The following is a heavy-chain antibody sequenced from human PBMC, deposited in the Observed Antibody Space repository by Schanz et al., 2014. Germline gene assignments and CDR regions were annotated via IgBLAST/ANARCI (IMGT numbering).Heavy chain of an antibody. J-gene: IGHJ4*02. CDR1: GFTFSNYV. CDR2: ISYDGSYK. V-gene: IGHV3-30*04. Sequence: QVQLVESGGGVVQPGRSLRLSCAASGFTFSNYVIHWVRQAPGKGLEWVAVISYDGSYKYYADSVKGRFTISRDNSKNTLNLQMDRLRAEDTAVYYCARDRFFYDSPSYYGGTFDYWGQGTLVTVSS. D-gene: IGHD3-22*01. CDR3: ARDRFFYDSPSYYGGTFDY.